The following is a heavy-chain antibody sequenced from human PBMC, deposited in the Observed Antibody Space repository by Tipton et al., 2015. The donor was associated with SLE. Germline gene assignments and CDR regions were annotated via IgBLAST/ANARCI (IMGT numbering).Heavy chain of an antibody. CDR1: GGSIRSSTYY. CDR3: ARAAGDTSRYLDY. Sequence: TLSLTCTVSGGSIRSSTYYWGWIRQPPGKGLEWIGSLDYSGSTYYNPSLKSRINISVDTSKNQFSLKLSSVTAADTAVYYCARAAGDTSRYLDYWGLGTLVTVSS. CDR2: LDYSGST. J-gene: IGHJ4*02. D-gene: IGHD3-10*01. V-gene: IGHV4-39*07.